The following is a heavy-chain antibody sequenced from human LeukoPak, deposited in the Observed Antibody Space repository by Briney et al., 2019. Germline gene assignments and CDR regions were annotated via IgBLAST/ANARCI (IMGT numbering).Heavy chain of an antibody. CDR3: ARDPYTSSSWYRGRANNWFDP. J-gene: IGHJ5*02. CDR2: INTNTGNP. D-gene: IGHD6-13*01. V-gene: IGHV7-4-1*02. Sequence: ASVNVSCKAFGYTFTTYPMNWVRQAPGQGLEWMGWINTNTGNPTYAQGFTGRFVFSLDTSVSTAYLQISSLKADDTAVYYCARDPYTSSSWYRGRANNWFDPWGQGTLVTVSS. CDR1: GYTFTTYP.